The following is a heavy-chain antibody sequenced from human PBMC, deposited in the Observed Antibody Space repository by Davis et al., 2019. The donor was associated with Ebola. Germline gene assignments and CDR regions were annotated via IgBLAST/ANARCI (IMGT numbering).Heavy chain of an antibody. Sequence: PGGSLRLSCVGSGFTFSAYTMNWVRQAPGKGLEWVACIGSSTDYIHYADSVKGRFTVSRDNAKNSLYLQMNSLRAEDTAVYYCARDGWGRFYWYFDLWGRGTLVNVSS. J-gene: IGHJ2*01. D-gene: IGHD6-19*01. CDR3: ARDGWGRFYWYFDL. V-gene: IGHV3-21*01. CDR2: IGSSTDYI. CDR1: GFTFSAYT.